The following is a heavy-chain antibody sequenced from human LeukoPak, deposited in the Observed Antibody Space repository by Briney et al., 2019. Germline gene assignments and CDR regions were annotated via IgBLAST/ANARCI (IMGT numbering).Heavy chain of an antibody. D-gene: IGHD3-22*01. CDR1: GGTFSSYA. Sequence: SVKVSCKASGGTFSSYAISWVRQAPGQGLEWMGGIIPIFGTANYAQKFQGRVTITTDESTSTAYMELSSLRSEDTAVYYCARAKKYYYDSSGPTLDYWGQGTLVTVSS. J-gene: IGHJ4*02. V-gene: IGHV1-69*05. CDR2: IIPIFGTA. CDR3: ARAKKYYYDSSGPTLDY.